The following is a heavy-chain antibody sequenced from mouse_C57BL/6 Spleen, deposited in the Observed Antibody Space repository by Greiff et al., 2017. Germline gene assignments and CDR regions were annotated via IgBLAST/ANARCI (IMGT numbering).Heavy chain of an antibody. Sequence: DVKLQESGPGLVKPSQSLSLTCSVTGYSITSGYYWNWIRQFPGNKLEWMGYISYDGSNNYNPSLKNRISITRDTSKNQFFLKLNSVTTEDTATYYCARERYDYPYYAMDYWGQGTSVTVSS. CDR2: ISYDGSN. J-gene: IGHJ4*01. CDR1: GYSITSGYY. V-gene: IGHV3-6*01. CDR3: ARERYDYPYYAMDY. D-gene: IGHD2-4*01.